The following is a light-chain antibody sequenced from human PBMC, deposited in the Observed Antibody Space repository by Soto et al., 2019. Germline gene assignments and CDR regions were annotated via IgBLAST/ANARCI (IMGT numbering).Light chain of an antibody. V-gene: IGKV3-20*01. CDR1: QSVTNSY. Sequence: DIVLTQSPGTLSLSPGERATLSCRASQSVTNSYLAWYQQKPGQAPRLLIYGASSRATGIPDRFSGSGSGTDFTLTISRLEPEDFAVYYCQQYGSSPRTFGQGTKVDIK. CDR2: GAS. CDR3: QQYGSSPRT. J-gene: IGKJ1*01.